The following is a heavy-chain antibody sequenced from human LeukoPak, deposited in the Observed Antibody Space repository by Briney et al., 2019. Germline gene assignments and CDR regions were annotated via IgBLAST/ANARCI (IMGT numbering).Heavy chain of an antibody. CDR2: IFSSGST. D-gene: IGHD2/OR15-2a*01. CDR3: AILSVLLEGFDP. CDR1: GGSISNYY. Sequence: SETLSLTCTVSGGSISNYYWSWIRQPAGKGLEWIGRIFSSGSTNYNPSLKSRVTMSVDTSTNQLSLKLSSVTAADTAVYYCAILSVLLEGFDPWGQGTLVTVSS. V-gene: IGHV4-4*07. J-gene: IGHJ5*02.